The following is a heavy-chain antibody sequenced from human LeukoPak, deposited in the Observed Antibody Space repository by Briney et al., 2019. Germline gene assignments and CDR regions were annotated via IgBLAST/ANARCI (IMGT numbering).Heavy chain of an antibody. Sequence: PSQTLSLTCALPGDSVSSNSAAWNWIRQSPSSGLEWLGRTYYRSKWYNDYAVSVKSRITINPDTSKNQFSLQLNSVTPEDTAVYYCASENNYGSGSYHFDYWGQGTLVTVSS. J-gene: IGHJ4*02. CDR1: GDSVSSNSAA. D-gene: IGHD3-10*01. CDR2: TYYRSKWYN. CDR3: ASENNYGSGSYHFDY. V-gene: IGHV6-1*01.